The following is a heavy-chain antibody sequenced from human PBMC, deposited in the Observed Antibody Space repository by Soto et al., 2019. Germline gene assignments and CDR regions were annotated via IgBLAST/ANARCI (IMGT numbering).Heavy chain of an antibody. D-gene: IGHD2-15*01. CDR3: ARGDCSGGSCQNFDY. Sequence: GASVKVSCKASGYTFTSYGISWVRQAPGQGLEWMGWISAYNGNTNYAQKLQGRVTMTTDTSTSTAYMELRSLRSDDTAVYYCARGDCSGGSCQNFDYWGQGTLVTVSS. J-gene: IGHJ4*02. V-gene: IGHV1-18*01. CDR2: ISAYNGNT. CDR1: GYTFTSYG.